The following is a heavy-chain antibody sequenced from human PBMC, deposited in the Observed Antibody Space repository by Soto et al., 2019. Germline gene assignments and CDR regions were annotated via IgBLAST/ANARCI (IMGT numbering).Heavy chain of an antibody. J-gene: IGHJ5*02. D-gene: IGHD5-12*01. CDR2: ISYDGLDT. V-gene: IGHV3-30*03. CDR3: ATNTITTDPYPWGAPA. Sequence: QEYLVESGGGVVQPGKSLRLSCAASGLSFRSLGMHWVRQAPGKGLEWVALISYDGLDTYYADSLRGRVTISRDNSNDTLYLHINGLRRDDTGVYYCATNTITTDPYPWGAPAWGQGTLVTVSS. CDR1: GLSFRSLG.